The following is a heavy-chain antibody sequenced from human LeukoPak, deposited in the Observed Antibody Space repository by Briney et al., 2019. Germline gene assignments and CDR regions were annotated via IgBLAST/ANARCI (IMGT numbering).Heavy chain of an antibody. CDR2: ISYDGSNK. CDR1: GFTFSSYG. D-gene: IGHD3-10*01. Sequence: PGRSLRLSCAASGFTFSSYGMHWVRQAPGKGLEWVAVISYDGSNKYYADSVKGRFTISRDNSKNTLYLQMNSLRVEDTAVYYCVKGGEFGTNCFDYWGQGAQVTVSS. CDR3: VKGGEFGTNCFDY. J-gene: IGHJ4*02. V-gene: IGHV3-30*18.